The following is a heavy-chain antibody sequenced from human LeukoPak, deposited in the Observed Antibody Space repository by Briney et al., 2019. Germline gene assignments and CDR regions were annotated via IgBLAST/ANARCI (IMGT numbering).Heavy chain of an antibody. CDR2: ISSSSSLI. Sequence: GGSLRLSCAASGFTFVSYNMNWVRQAPGKGLEWVAYISSSSSLIYYAGSVKGRFTVSRDSAKRSLYQQMNSLRAEDTAVYYCARVRGVTTLRTGGGCDYWGQGTLVTVSS. J-gene: IGHJ4*02. CDR1: GFTFVSYN. CDR3: ARVRGVTTLRTGGGCDY. V-gene: IGHV3-48*01. D-gene: IGHD4-17*01.